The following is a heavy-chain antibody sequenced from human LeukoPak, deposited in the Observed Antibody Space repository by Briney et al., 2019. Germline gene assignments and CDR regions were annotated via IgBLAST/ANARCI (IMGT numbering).Heavy chain of an antibody. J-gene: IGHJ4*02. CDR3: ARDKGYSSGWYEVDY. D-gene: IGHD6-19*01. CDR2: IYYSGST. V-gene: IGHV4-39*07. Sequence: SETLSLTCTVSGGSISSSSYYWGWIRQPPGKGLEWIGSIYYSGSTYYNPSLKSRVTISVDTSKNQFSLKLSSVTAADTAVYYCARDKGYSSGWYEVDYWGQGTLVTVSS. CDR1: GGSISSSSYY.